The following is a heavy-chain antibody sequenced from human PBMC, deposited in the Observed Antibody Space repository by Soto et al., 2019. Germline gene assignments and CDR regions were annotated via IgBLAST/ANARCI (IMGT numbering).Heavy chain of an antibody. V-gene: IGHV3-23*01. D-gene: IGHD6-13*01. J-gene: IGHJ4*02. CDR1: GFTFSSYA. CDR2: ISGSGGST. Sequence: LRLSCAASGFTFSSYAMSWVRQAPGKGLEWVSAISGSGGSTYCADSVKGRFTISRDNSKNTLYLQMNSLRAEDTAVYYCAKDSFRRIAAAGPPVYWGQGXLVTVYS. CDR3: AKDSFRRIAAAGPPVY.